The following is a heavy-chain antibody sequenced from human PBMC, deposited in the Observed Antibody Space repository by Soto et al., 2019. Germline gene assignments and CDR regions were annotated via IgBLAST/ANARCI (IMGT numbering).Heavy chain of an antibody. V-gene: IGHV5-51*01. CDR1: GNSFTSYW. Sequence: GESLKISCTGSGNSFTSYWIVWVRQMPGKGLEWMGIIYLGDSNTRYSPTFQGQVTISADRSISTAYLQWSSLKASDTAMYYCTRHEYSCINSCYKVDSWGQGTLVTVSS. J-gene: IGHJ4*02. D-gene: IGHD2-2*02. CDR3: TRHEYSCINSCYKVDS. CDR2: IYLGDSNT.